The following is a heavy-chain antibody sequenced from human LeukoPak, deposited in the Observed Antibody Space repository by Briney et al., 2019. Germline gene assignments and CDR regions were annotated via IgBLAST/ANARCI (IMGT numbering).Heavy chain of an antibody. CDR1: RYTFSGYY. V-gene: IGHV1-18*04. CDR3: ARGSGWYSRFDY. D-gene: IGHD6-19*01. CDR2: ISAYNGNT. J-gene: IGHJ4*02. Sequence: ASVKVSCEASRYTFSGYYIHWVRQAPGQGLEWMGWISAYNGNTNYAQKLQGRVTMTTDTSTSTAYMELRSLRSDDTAVYYCARGSGWYSRFDYWGQGTLVTVSS.